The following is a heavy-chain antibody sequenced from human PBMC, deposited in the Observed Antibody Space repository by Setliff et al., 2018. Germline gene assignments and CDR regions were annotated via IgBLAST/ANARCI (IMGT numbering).Heavy chain of an antibody. Sequence: PGGSLRLSCAASGFTFSSYGMHWVRQAPGKGLEWVAVIWYDGSNKYYADSVKGRFTISRDNSKNTLYLQMNSLRAEDTAVYYCARDGYYYRQPEYWGQGTLVTVSS. CDR3: ARDGYYYRQPEY. CDR2: IWYDGSNK. D-gene: IGHD3-22*01. J-gene: IGHJ4*02. V-gene: IGHV3-33*01. CDR1: GFTFSSYG.